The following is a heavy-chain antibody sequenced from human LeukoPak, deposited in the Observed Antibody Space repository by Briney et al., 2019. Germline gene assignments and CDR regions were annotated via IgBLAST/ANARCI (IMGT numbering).Heavy chain of an antibody. CDR3: ARADRLHGGPYLIGP. V-gene: IGHV1-2*02. D-gene: IGHD2-21*01. Sequence: LWASVKVSCRTSGYSFTDYYMHWVRQAPGQGLEWMGWINPNSGGTSSAQKFQGRVTMTRDTSITTVYMEMNWLTSDDTAIYYCARADRLHGGPYLIGPWGQGTLVTVSS. CDR1: GYSFTDYY. CDR2: INPNSGGT. J-gene: IGHJ5*02.